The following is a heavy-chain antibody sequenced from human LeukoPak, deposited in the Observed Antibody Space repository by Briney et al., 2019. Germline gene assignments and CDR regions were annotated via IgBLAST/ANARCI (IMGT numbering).Heavy chain of an antibody. J-gene: IGHJ3*02. CDR2: LSGSGYKT. Sequence: QAGGSLRLSCAASGFTFSSYWMNWARQAPGKGLEWVSALSGSGYKTYYADSVKGRFTVSRDNSKNTLYLQMNSLRAEDSALYYCARDRSYAFAIWGQGTMVTVSS. D-gene: IGHD6-19*01. CDR3: ARDRSYAFAI. V-gene: IGHV3-23*01. CDR1: GFTFSSYW.